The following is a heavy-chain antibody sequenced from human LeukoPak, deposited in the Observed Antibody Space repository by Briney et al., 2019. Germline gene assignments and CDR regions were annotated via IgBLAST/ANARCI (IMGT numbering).Heavy chain of an antibody. CDR1: GGSISSYY. V-gene: IGHV4-59*08. CDR3: ARRSSGEFDY. Sequence: SETLSLTCTVSGGSISSYYWSWIRQPPGKGLGWIGYIYYSGSTNYNPSLKSRVTISVDTSKNQFSLKLSSVTAADTAVYYCARRSSGEFDYWGQGTLVTVSS. J-gene: IGHJ4*02. D-gene: IGHD3-16*01. CDR2: IYYSGST.